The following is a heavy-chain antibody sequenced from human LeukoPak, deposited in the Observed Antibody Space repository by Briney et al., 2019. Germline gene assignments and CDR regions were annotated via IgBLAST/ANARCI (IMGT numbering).Heavy chain of an antibody. V-gene: IGHV3-23*01. CDR2: ISSSGGTT. Sequence: SGGSLRLSCAASGFTFSTYAVNWVRQAPGKGLEWVSAISSSGGTTYYADSVKGRFSISRDNSKNTLYLRMNSLRAEDTAIYYCAKEITLTTAYFDYWGQGTLVTVSS. CDR3: AKEITLTTAYFDY. J-gene: IGHJ4*02. D-gene: IGHD4-17*01. CDR1: GFTFSTYA.